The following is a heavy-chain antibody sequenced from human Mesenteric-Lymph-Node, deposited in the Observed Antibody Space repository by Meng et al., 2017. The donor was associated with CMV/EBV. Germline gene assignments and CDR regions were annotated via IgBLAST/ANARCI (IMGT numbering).Heavy chain of an antibody. CDR2: IFTGGTT. J-gene: IGHJ4*02. CDR3: AKGHSGSCYASVDY. V-gene: IGHV3-53*01. Sequence: GGSLRLSCAASGFTVSGHHMAWVRQAPGRGLECVAIIFTGGTTYYADSVKGRFTISRDDSKNTLYLEMNSLRGEDTALYYCAKGHSGSCYASVDYWGQGTLVTVSS. CDR1: GFTVSGHH. D-gene: IGHD1-26*01.